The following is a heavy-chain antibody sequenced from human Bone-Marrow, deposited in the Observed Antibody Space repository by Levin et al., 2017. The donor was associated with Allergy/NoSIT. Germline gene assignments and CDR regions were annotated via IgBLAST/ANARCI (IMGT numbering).Heavy chain of an antibody. D-gene: IGHD3-16*01. Sequence: ASVKVSCKASGYIFTDYYIHWVRQAPGQGLEWMGWINPNSGGTKYAQKFQGRVTMTRDTSISTAYVDLSRLRFDDTAVYYCARAIASGGNTYYYYYMDVWGKGPTVTVSS. J-gene: IGHJ6*03. CDR2: INPNSGGT. CDR3: ARAIASGGNTYYYYYMDV. V-gene: IGHV1-2*02. CDR1: GYIFTDYY.